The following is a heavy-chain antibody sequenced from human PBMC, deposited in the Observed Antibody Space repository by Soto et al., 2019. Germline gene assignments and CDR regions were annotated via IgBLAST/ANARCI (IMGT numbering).Heavy chain of an antibody. D-gene: IGHD2-15*01. CDR3: ATGLLGYCSGGSCYSDS. V-gene: IGHV1-18*01. CDR2: ISGDNGNT. J-gene: IGHJ4*02. CDR1: AYTFTNYA. Sequence: QVPLVQSGAEVKKPGASVRVSCQTSAYTFTNYAVSWVRQAPGQGLEWMGWISGDNGNTIYPQKFQGRVTMTTDTSTRKAYMELRSLRSDDTAVYYCATGLLGYCSGGSCYSDSWGQGTLVTVSS.